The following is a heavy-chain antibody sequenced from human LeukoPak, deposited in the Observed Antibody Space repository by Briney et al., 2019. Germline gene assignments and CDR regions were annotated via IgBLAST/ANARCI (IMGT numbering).Heavy chain of an antibody. V-gene: IGHV3-7*01. Sequence: GGSLRLFCAASGFTFSYYGMSWVRQAPGGGLEGLADINSDGGDKNYVDSAKRRFTISRDNPKHTVYLAMNSLRAEDTAVYYCARPASSSTPEYWGQKTLLTVSS. CDR1: GFTFSYYG. J-gene: IGHJ4*02. D-gene: IGHD6-13*01. CDR3: ARPASSSTPEY. CDR2: INSDGGDK.